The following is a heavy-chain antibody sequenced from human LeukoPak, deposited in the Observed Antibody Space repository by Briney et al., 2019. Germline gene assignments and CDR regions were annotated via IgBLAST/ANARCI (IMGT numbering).Heavy chain of an antibody. D-gene: IGHD3/OR15-3a*01. CDR1: GFTFSSYW. J-gene: IGHJ4*02. V-gene: IGHV3-7*04. CDR2: IKEDGSEK. CDR3: ARVKGLGVYYFDY. Sequence: GGSLRLSCAASGFTFSSYWMSWVRQAPGKGLEWVANIKEDGSEKYYVDSVKGRFTISRDNAKNSLYLQVNSLRVEDTAVYYCARVKGLGVYYFDYWGQGTLVTVSS.